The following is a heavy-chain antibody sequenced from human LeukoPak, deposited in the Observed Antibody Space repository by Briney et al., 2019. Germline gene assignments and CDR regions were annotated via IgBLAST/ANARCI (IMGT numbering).Heavy chain of an antibody. Sequence: GGSLRLSCAASGFTFSSYWMSWVRQAPGKGLEWVANIKQDGSEKYYVDSVKGRFTISRDNAKNSLYLQMNSLRAEDTAVYYCASLPAAIPTYYYYYYMDVWGKGTTVTVSS. D-gene: IGHD2-2*02. J-gene: IGHJ6*03. CDR1: GFTFSSYW. CDR2: IKQDGSEK. V-gene: IGHV3-7*01. CDR3: ASLPAAIPTYYYYYYMDV.